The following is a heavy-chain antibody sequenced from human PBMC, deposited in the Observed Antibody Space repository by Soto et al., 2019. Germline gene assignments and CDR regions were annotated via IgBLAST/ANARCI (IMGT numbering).Heavy chain of an antibody. CDR1: GFTFSSYS. J-gene: IGHJ6*02. CDR2: IKRKTDGGTT. CDR3: TTDPWHGMDF. V-gene: IGHV3-15*07. Sequence: GGSLRLSCAASGFTFSSYSMNWVRQAPGKGLEWVGRIKRKTDGGTTDYAAPVKGRFTISRDDSKNTLYLQMNSLKTEDTAVYYCTTDPWHGMDFWGQGTTVTGSS.